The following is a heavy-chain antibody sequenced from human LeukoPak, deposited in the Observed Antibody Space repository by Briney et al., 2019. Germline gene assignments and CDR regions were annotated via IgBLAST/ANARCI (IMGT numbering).Heavy chain of an antibody. CDR3: ARSGSQTNDAFDI. CDR2: IYYSGST. V-gene: IGHV4-59*01. Sequence: SETLSLTCTVSGGSICSYYWSWIRQPPGKGLEWIGYIYYSGSTNYNPSLKSRVTISVDTSKNQFSLKLSSVTAADTAVYYCARSGSQTNDAFDIWGQGTMVTVSS. J-gene: IGHJ3*02. D-gene: IGHD1-26*01. CDR1: GGSICSYY.